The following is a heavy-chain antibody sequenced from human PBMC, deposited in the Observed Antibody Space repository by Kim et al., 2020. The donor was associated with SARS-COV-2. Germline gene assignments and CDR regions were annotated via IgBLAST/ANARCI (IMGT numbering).Heavy chain of an antibody. CDR2: ISYDGSNK. CDR3: AKDKMYYYDSSGYYGYYYYGMDV. V-gene: IGHV3-30*18. Sequence: GGSLRLSCAASGFTFSSYGMHWVRQAPGKGLEWVAVISYDGSNKYYADSVKGRFTISRDNSKNTLYLQMNSLRAEDTAVYYCAKDKMYYYDSSGYYGYYYYGMDVWGQGTTVTVSS. J-gene: IGHJ6*02. D-gene: IGHD3-22*01. CDR1: GFTFSSYG.